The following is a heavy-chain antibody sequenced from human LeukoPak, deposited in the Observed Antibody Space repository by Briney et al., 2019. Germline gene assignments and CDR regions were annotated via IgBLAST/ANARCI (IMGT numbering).Heavy chain of an antibody. V-gene: IGHV1-69*04. CDR2: IIPILGTA. D-gene: IGHD3-10*01. CDR1: GGTFSNYA. CDR3: ARSVRAAGYYYGSGSLDY. Sequence: ASVKVSCKASGGTFSNYAISWVRQAPGRGLEWMGRIIPILGTANYAHSFQGRVTITADTSTSTAYMELSSLRSEDTAVYYCARSVRAAGYYYGSGSLDYWGQGTLVIVSS. J-gene: IGHJ4*02.